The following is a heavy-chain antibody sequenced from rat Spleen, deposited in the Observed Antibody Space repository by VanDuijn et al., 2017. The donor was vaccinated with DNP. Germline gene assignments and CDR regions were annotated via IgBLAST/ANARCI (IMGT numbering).Heavy chain of an antibody. D-gene: IGHD4-3*01. V-gene: IGHV5-22*01. CDR2: ISYDASST. CDR1: GFTFSDYY. Sequence: EVQLVESGGGLVQPGRFLKLSCAASGFTFSDYYMAWVRQAPTKGLEWVAYISYDASSTYYGDSVKGRFTISRDNAKCTLFLQINSLRSEDMATYYCVRWYNSGYYFDYWGQGVMVTVSS. CDR3: VRWYNSGYYFDY. J-gene: IGHJ2*01.